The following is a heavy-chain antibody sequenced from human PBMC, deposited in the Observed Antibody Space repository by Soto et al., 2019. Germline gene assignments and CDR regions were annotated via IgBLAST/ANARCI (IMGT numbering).Heavy chain of an antibody. D-gene: IGHD5-18*01. CDR1: GFTFSNHA. V-gene: IGHV3-33*01. J-gene: IGHJ6*02. CDR2: ILDDGSDG. Sequence: GGSLRLSCAASGFTFSNHAMHWVRQSPGKGLEWVALILDDGSDGYYADSGKGRFTVARDNSKSTLYLQMNNLRVDDTAVYYSARAPIQTASLRSVYYYNMDVWGQGTTVTVSS. CDR3: ARAPIQTASLRSVYYYNMDV.